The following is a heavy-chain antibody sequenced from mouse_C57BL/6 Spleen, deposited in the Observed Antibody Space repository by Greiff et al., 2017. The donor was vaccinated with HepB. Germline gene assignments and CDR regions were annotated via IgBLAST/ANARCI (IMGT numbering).Heavy chain of an antibody. V-gene: IGHV1-39*01. Sequence: VQLKESGPELVKPGASVKISCKASGYSFTDYNMNWVKQSNGKSLEWIGVINPNYGTTSYNQKFKGKATLTVDQASSTAYMQLNSLTSEDSAVYYWARWGYDGLTHWYFDVWGTGTTVTVSS. CDR3: ARWGYDGLTHWYFDV. J-gene: IGHJ1*03. D-gene: IGHD2-3*01. CDR2: INPNYGTT. CDR1: GYSFTDYN.